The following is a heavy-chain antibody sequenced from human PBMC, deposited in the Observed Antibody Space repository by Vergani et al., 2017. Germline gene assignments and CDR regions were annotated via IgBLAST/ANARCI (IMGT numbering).Heavy chain of an antibody. CDR2: ISSSSSYT. Sequence: QVQLVESGGGLVKPGGSLRLSCAASGFTFSDYYMSWIRQAPGKGLEWVSYISSSSSYTNYADSVKGRFTISRDNAKNSLYLQMNSLRAEDTAVYYCNVCSGGSCGRDYWGQGTLVTVSS. CDR3: NVCSGGSCGRDY. J-gene: IGHJ4*02. V-gene: IGHV3-11*06. CDR1: GFTFSDYY. D-gene: IGHD2-15*01.